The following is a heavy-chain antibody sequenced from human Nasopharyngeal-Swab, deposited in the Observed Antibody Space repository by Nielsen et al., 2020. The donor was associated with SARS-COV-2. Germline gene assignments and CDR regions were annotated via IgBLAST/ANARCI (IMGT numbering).Heavy chain of an antibody. J-gene: IGHJ3*02. V-gene: IGHV4-31*03. CDR1: GGSISSGGYY. Sequence: SETLSLTCTVSGGSISSGGYYWSWIRQHPGKGLEWIGYIYYSGSTYYNPSLKSRVTISVDTSKNQFSLKLSSVTAADTAVYYCARGTTFQDAFDIWGQGTMVTVSS. CDR2: IYYSGST. CDR3: ARGTTFQDAFDI. D-gene: IGHD1/OR15-1a*01.